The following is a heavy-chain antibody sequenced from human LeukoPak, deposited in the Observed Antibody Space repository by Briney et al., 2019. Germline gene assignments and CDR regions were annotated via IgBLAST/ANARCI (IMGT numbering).Heavy chain of an antibody. Sequence: PSETLSLTCAVYGGSFSGYYWSWIRQPPGKGLEWIGEINHSGSTNYNPSLKSRVTVSVDTSKNHSSLKLSSVTAADTAVYYCARRQSLHRSGYYAHDYWGQGTLVTVSS. V-gene: IGHV4-34*01. CDR1: GGSFSGYY. CDR2: INHSGST. J-gene: IGHJ4*02. CDR3: ARRQSLHRSGYYAHDY. D-gene: IGHD3-22*01.